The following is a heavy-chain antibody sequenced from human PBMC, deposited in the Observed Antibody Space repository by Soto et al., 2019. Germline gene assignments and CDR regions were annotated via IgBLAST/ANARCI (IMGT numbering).Heavy chain of an antibody. CDR3: TRVLSAALGTTFDY. V-gene: IGHV3-33*01. Sequence: GGFLRLSCAASGFTFSHYGMQWVRQAPGKGLEWVAIIWYDGSNKYYADSVKGRFTISRDSSKNRDRSKNTLYLQMDSLRAEDTAVYYCTRVLSAALGTTFDYWGQGTLVTVSS. D-gene: IGHD2-15*01. CDR1: GFTFSHYG. J-gene: IGHJ4*02. CDR2: IWYDGSNK.